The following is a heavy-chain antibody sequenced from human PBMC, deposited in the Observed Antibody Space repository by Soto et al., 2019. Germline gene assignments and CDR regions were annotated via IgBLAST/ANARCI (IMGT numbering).Heavy chain of an antibody. J-gene: IGHJ4*02. CDR1: GYTFTSYA. CDR2: INAGNGNT. V-gene: IGHV1-3*01. D-gene: IGHD3-16*01. Sequence: ASVKVSCKASGYTFTSYAMYWVRQAPGQRLEWMGWINAGNGNTKYSQKFQGRVTITRDTSASTAYMELSSLRSEDTAVYYCARDRGRFYFDYWGQGTLVTVSS. CDR3: ARDRGRFYFDY.